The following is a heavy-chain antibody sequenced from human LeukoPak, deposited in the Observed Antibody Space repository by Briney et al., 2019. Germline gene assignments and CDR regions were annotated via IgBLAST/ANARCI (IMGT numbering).Heavy chain of an antibody. CDR2: TSSSGSTI. D-gene: IGHD6-19*01. Sequence: TGGSLRLSCAASGFTFSSYEMNWVRQAPGRGLEGVSYTSSSGSTIYYADSVKGRFTISRDNAKNSLYLQINSLRAEDTAVYYCARDLDIAVAGTSDAFDIWGQGTMVTVSS. J-gene: IGHJ3*02. CDR3: ARDLDIAVAGTSDAFDI. V-gene: IGHV3-48*03. CDR1: GFTFSSYE.